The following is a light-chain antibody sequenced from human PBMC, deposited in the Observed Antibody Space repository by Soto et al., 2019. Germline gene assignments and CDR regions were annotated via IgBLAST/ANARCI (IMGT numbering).Light chain of an antibody. CDR2: DAS. V-gene: IGKV1-5*01. J-gene: IGKJ1*01. Sequence: DIQMTQSPSTLSASVGDRVTITCRASQSISSWLAWYQQNPGKAPTLLIYDASSLESGVPSRFSGSGSGTEFTLTIGSLQPEDFATYYCQQYNSWTFGQGTKVEIK. CDR3: QQYNSWT. CDR1: QSISSW.